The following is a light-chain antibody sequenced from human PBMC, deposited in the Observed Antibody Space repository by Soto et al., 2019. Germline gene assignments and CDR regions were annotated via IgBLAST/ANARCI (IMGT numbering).Light chain of an antibody. CDR2: DAS. Sequence: DIVLTQSPATLSLSPGERATLSCRASQSVRGYLAWYQHKPGQAPRLLIYDASNRATGISARFSGSGSGTDFTLTISSLEPEDFAIYYCQPYNNWPLTFGGGTKVESK. CDR3: QPYNNWPLT. V-gene: IGKV3-11*01. CDR1: QSVRGY. J-gene: IGKJ4*01.